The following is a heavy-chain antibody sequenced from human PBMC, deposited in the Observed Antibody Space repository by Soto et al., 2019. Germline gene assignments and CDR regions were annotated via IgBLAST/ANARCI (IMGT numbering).Heavy chain of an antibody. Sequence: EVQLVASGGGLVQPGGSLRLSCVASGFTFDYYWMHWVRQSPGEGLMWVSRLQTDGSHPDYADSVKGRFTISRDNAKNPLYLHMNNLRAEDTGVYYCARGGDPDYWGQGTLVTVSS. D-gene: IGHD2-21*02. CDR1: GFTFDYYW. J-gene: IGHJ4*02. CDR3: ARGGDPDY. V-gene: IGHV3-74*01. CDR2: LQTDGSHP.